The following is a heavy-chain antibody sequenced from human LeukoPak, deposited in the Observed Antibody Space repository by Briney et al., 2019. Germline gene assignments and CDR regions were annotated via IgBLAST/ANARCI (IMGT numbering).Heavy chain of an antibody. CDR2: IKQDGSEK. CDR3: ASNSMVRGKGTDY. V-gene: IGHV3-7*01. Sequence: GGFLRLSCAASGFTFSSYWMSWVRQAPGKGLEWVANIKQDGSEKYYVDSVKGRFTISRDNAKNSLYLQMNSLRAEDTAVYYCASNSMVRGKGTDYWGQGTLVTVSS. CDR1: GFTFSSYW. D-gene: IGHD3-10*01. J-gene: IGHJ4*02.